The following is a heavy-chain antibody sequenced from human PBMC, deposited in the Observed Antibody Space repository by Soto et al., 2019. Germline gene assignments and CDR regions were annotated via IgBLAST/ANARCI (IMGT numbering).Heavy chain of an antibody. V-gene: IGHV3-49*03. CDR2: IRSKAYGGTT. Sequence: GGSLRLSCTASGFTFGDYAMSWFRQAPGKGLEWVGFIRSKAYGGTTEYAASVKGRFTISRDDSKSIAYLQMNSLKTEDTAVYYCTRWTPDEGPSPASYAFDIWGQGTMVTVSS. D-gene: IGHD2-2*01. CDR1: GFTFGDYA. CDR3: TRWTPDEGPSPASYAFDI. J-gene: IGHJ3*02.